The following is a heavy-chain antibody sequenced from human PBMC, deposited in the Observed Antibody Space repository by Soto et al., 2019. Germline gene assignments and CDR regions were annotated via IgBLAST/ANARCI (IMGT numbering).Heavy chain of an antibody. CDR1: GFTVSSNY. Sequence: PGWSLRLSCAAAGFTVSSNYMSWVRQAPGKGLEWVSVIYSGGSTYYADSVKGRFTISRDNSKNTLYLQMNSLRAEDTAVYYCARVSIFGVVHYYYYGMDVWGQGTTVTVSS. CDR2: IYSGGST. V-gene: IGHV3-53*01. CDR3: ARVSIFGVVHYYYYGMDV. J-gene: IGHJ6*02. D-gene: IGHD3-3*01.